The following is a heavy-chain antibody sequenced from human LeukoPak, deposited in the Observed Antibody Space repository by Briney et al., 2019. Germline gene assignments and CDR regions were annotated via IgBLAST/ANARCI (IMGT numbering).Heavy chain of an antibody. V-gene: IGHV3-23*01. Sequence: GGSLRLSCAASGFSFSNYGMTWVRQAPGKGLEWVSSMSGSGGSPYYADSVKGRFTISRDNSKNTPYLQMNSLRAEDTAVYYCARETLWDCSGGSCYAWGQGTLVTVSS. CDR1: GFSFSNYG. D-gene: IGHD2-15*01. J-gene: IGHJ4*02. CDR2: MSGSGGSP. CDR3: ARETLWDCSGGSCYA.